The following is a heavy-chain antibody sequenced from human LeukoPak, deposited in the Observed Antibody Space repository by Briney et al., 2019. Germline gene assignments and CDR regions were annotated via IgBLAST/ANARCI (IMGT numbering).Heavy chain of an antibody. V-gene: IGHV3-48*02. Sequence: GGSLRLSCAASGFTFTNAWMSWVRQAPGQGLEWVSYISSSGTTTEYADSVKGRFTISRDNAKNSLSLQMNSLRDEDTAVYYCARDYGWSFDYWGQGTLVTVSS. D-gene: IGHD6-19*01. CDR3: ARDYGWSFDY. CDR2: ISSSGTTT. CDR1: GFTFTNAW. J-gene: IGHJ4*02.